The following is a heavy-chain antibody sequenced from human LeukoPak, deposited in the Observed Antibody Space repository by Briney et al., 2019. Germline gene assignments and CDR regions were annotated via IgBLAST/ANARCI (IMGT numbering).Heavy chain of an antibody. J-gene: IGHJ3*02. Sequence: GGSLRLSCATSGFTFRNYWMHWVRQAPEKGLVWISRINNEGTGTIHADFVKGRFTISRDNAKNSLYLQMNSLRAEDTAVYYCARDYDHAFDIWGQGTMVTVSS. V-gene: IGHV3-74*01. D-gene: IGHD3-3*01. CDR1: GFTFRNYW. CDR3: ARDYDHAFDI. CDR2: INNEGTGT.